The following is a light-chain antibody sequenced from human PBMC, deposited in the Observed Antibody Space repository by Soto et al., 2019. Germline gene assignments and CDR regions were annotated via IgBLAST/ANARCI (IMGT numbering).Light chain of an antibody. CDR2: NTY. Sequence: QSVLTQPPSASGTPGQRVTISCSGSSSNIGSHTVNWYQQLAGTAPRLLIYNTYYRPSGVPDRFSGSKSGTSAALDISGLQSEAEADDYCAEWDDSLNGGVFGGGT. J-gene: IGLJ3*02. CDR3: AEWDDSLNGGV. V-gene: IGLV1-44*01. CDR1: SSNIGSHT.